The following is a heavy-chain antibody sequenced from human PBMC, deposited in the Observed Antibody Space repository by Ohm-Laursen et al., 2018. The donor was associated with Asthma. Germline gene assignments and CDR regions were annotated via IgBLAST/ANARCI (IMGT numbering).Heavy chain of an antibody. J-gene: IGHJ6*02. CDR2: ISYGGSKK. V-gene: IGHV3-30*18. Sequence: SLRLSCTASGFSFSSYAMHWVRQAPGMGLEWVAVISYGGSKKFYADSVKGRFTISRDNSKNTLYLQMNSLRAEDTAVYYCAKNLNGFDWLLSRSSGMDVWGRGTTVTVSS. CDR1: GFSFSSYA. D-gene: IGHD3-9*01. CDR3: AKNLNGFDWLLSRSSGMDV.